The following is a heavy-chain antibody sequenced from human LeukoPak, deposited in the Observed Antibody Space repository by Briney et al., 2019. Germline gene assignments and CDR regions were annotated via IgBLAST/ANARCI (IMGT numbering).Heavy chain of an antibody. Sequence: SHTLSLTCTVSGGSISSVGYYWSWIRQHPGKGLEWIGYIYYSGSTYYNPSLKSRVTISVDTSKNQFSLKLSSVTAADTAVYYCARAGYCSSTSCLLKGYYFDYWGQGTLVTVSS. CDR3: ARAGYCSSTSCLLKGYYFDY. J-gene: IGHJ4*02. CDR1: GGSISSVGYY. V-gene: IGHV4-31*03. CDR2: IYYSGST. D-gene: IGHD2-2*03.